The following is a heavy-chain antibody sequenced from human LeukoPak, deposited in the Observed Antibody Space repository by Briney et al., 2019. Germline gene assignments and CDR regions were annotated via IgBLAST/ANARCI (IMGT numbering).Heavy chain of an antibody. D-gene: IGHD6-13*01. CDR3: ARSRHGIAAAGTRSWFDP. J-gene: IGHJ5*02. CDR2: IDPSDSYT. Sequence: HGESLRISGKGSGYSFTSYWISWVRQMPGKGLEWSGRIDPSDSYTNYSPSFQGHVTISADKSISTAYLQWSSLKASDTPMYYCARSRHGIAAAGTRSWFDPWGQGTLVTVSS. CDR1: GYSFTSYW. V-gene: IGHV5-10-1*01.